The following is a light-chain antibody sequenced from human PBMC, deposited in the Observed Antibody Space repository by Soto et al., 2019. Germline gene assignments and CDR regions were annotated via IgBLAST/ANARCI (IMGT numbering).Light chain of an antibody. Sequence: AIQMTQSPSSLAASVGHRVTITGRASQGIRNDLSWYQQKTGKAPKLLIYAASSLQSGVPSRFSGSGSGTDFTLTISSLQPEDFATYYCLQDYDYPYTLGQGTKVDIK. J-gene: IGKJ2*01. V-gene: IGKV1-6*01. CDR1: QGIRND. CDR2: AAS. CDR3: LQDYDYPYT.